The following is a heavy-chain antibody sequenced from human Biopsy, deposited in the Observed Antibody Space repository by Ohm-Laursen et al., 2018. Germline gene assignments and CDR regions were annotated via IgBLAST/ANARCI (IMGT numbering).Heavy chain of an antibody. CDR1: GFTFSNYG. CDR2: ISHGGNDD. D-gene: IGHD6-19*01. J-gene: IGHJ2*01. Sequence: SLRLSCAASGFTFSNYGIHWVRQAPGKGLEWVALISHGGNDDYYADSVEGRFTVSRDNSKNTLYLQINTLTLEDTAFYYCARGLSSGWYGYFDVWGRGTLVTVSS. V-gene: IGHV3-30*03. CDR3: ARGLSSGWYGYFDV.